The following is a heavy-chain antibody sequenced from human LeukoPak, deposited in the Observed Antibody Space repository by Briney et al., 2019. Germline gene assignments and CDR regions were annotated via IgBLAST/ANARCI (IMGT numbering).Heavy chain of an antibody. CDR2: IYYSGST. CDR1: GGSISSYY. V-gene: IGHV4-59*12. D-gene: IGHD3-10*01. Sequence: SETLSLTCTVSGGSISSYYWSWIRQPPGKGLEWIGHIYYSGSTDYNPSLKSRVTMSVDTSKNKFSLKLSSVTAADTAVYYCASDSGTTGEVKFDPWGQGTLVTVSS. J-gene: IGHJ5*02. CDR3: ASDSGTTGEVKFDP.